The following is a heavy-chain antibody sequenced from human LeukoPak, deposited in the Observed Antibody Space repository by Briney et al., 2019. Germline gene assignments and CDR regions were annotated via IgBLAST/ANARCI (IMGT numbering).Heavy chain of an antibody. V-gene: IGHV5-51*01. Sequence: GESLKISCKGSGYSFTSYWIGWVRQMPGKGLEWMGIIYAADSHTIYSPSFQGQVTISADKSISTAYLQWSSLKASDTAMYYCARVLTGGPMANWFDPWGQGTLVTVSS. CDR1: GYSFTSYW. CDR2: IYAADSHT. J-gene: IGHJ5*02. CDR3: ARVLTGGPMANWFDP. D-gene: IGHD3-9*01.